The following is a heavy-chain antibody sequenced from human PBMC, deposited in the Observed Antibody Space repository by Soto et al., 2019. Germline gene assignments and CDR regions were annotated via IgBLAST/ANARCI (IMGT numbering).Heavy chain of an antibody. V-gene: IGHV4-31*03. J-gene: IGHJ4*02. CDR2: IYYSGST. D-gene: IGHD2-2*01. Sequence: ASETLSLTCTVSGGSLSSGGYYWSWIRQHPGKGLEWIGYIYYSGSTYYNPSLKSRVTISVDTSKNQFSLKLSSVTAADTAVYYCARVKLGYCSSTSCYVLYFDYWGQGTLVTVSS. CDR1: GGSLSSGGYY. CDR3: ARVKLGYCSSTSCYVLYFDY.